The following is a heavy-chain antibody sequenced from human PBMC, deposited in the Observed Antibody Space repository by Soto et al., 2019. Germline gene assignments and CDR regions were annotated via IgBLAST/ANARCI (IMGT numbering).Heavy chain of an antibody. D-gene: IGHD7-27*01. J-gene: IGHJ4*02. CDR3: ARDPKTSGGQHWAFNYFDS. CDR2: ISYDGTNK. CDR1: GFSFSISA. V-gene: IGHV3-30-3*01. Sequence: GGSLRLSCAASGFSFSISAMHWVRQAPGKGPEWVALISYDGTNKFYADSVKGRFTISRDNSKSTLYLQVDSLRPEDAAVYYCARDPKTSGGQHWAFNYFDSWGQGTLVTVSS.